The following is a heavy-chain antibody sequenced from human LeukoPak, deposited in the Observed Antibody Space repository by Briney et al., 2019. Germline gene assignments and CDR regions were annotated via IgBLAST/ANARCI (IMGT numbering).Heavy chain of an antibody. J-gene: IGHJ4*02. CDR2: IYPGDSDT. V-gene: IGHV5-51*01. Sequence: GESLKISCKGSGYSFTSYWIGWVRQMPGKGLEWMGIIYPGDSDTRYSPSFQGQVTISADKSISTAYLQWSSLKASDTAMYYCARQESPPDYGSEPAFDYWGQGTLVTVSS. CDR1: GYSFTSYW. CDR3: ARQESPPDYGSEPAFDY. D-gene: IGHD3-10*01.